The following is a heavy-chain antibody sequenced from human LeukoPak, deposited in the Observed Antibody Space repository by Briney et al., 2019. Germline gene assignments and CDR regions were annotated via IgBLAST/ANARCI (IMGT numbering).Heavy chain of an antibody. CDR2: IWYDGSNK. V-gene: IGHV3-33*01. D-gene: IGHD2-2*01. CDR1: GFTFSSYG. Sequence: GGSLRLSCAASGFTFSSYGMHWIRQAPGKGLEWVAVIWYDGSNKYYADSVKGRFTISRDNSKNTLYLQMNSLRAEDTAVYYCARGYCSSTSCYPAEHWGQGTLVTVSS. CDR3: ARGYCSSTSCYPAEH. J-gene: IGHJ4*02.